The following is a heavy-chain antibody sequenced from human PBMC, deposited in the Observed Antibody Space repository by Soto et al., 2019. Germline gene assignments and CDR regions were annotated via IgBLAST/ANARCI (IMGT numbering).Heavy chain of an antibody. CDR2: VYYSGST. D-gene: IGHD3-9*01. V-gene: IGHV4-59*01. CDR3: ARIYPFFYDILTGKYKRAYFDE. J-gene: IGHJ4*02. CDR1: GGSISTYY. Sequence: ASETLSLTCTVSGGSISTYYWSWIRQPPGKGLEWIGYVYYSGSTNYNPSLESRVTISIDTSKTQFSLKLSSVTAADTAVYYCARIYPFFYDILTGKYKRAYFDEWGQVPLLSVS.